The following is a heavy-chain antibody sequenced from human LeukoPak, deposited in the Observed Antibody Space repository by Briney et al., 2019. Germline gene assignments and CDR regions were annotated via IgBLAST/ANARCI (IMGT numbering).Heavy chain of an antibody. J-gene: IGHJ6*02. D-gene: IGHD2-2*01. CDR3: ARDSRRGRSSTSSYGMDV. CDR1: GFTVSSNY. CDR2: IYSGGGT. Sequence: GGSLRLSCAASGFTVSSNYMSWVRQAPGKGLECVSVIYSGGGTYYADSVKGRFNVSRDNSKNILYLQMNSLRAEDTAVYYCARDSRRGRSSTSSYGMDVWGQGTTVAVSS. V-gene: IGHV3-53*01.